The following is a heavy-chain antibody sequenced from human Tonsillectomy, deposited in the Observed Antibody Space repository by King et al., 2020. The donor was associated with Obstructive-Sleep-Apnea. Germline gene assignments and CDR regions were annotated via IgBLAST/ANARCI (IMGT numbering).Heavy chain of an antibody. V-gene: IGHV3-23*04. J-gene: IGHJ4*02. CDR3: AKAERPNFLEPDY. CDR1: GFTFSGYA. Sequence: VQLVESGGGLVQPGGSLRLSCAASGFTFSGYAMTWVRQAPGEGLEWVSVISGSGDSTYYADSVKGRFTISRDNSKNTLYLQMNSLRAEDTAVYYCAKAERPNFLEPDYWGQGTLVTVSS. D-gene: IGHD1-1*01. CDR2: ISGSGDST.